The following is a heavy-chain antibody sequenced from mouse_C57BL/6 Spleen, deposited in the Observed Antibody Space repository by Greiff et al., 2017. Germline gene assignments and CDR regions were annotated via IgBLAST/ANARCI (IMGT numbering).Heavy chain of an antibody. Sequence: EVQLVESGGGLVKPGGSLKLSCAASGFTFSDYGMHWVRQAPEKGLEWVAYISSGSSTIYYADTVKGRFTISRDNAKNTLFLQRTSLRSEDTAMYYCARMIYYGYDVGAYWGQGTLVTVSA. V-gene: IGHV5-17*01. J-gene: IGHJ3*01. CDR3: ARMIYYGYDVGAY. CDR1: GFTFSDYG. CDR2: ISSGSSTI. D-gene: IGHD2-2*01.